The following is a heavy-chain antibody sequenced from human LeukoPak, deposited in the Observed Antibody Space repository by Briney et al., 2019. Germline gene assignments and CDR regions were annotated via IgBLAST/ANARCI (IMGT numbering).Heavy chain of an antibody. CDR2: INHSGST. CDR3: ARILQLVYYFDY. D-gene: IGHD6-13*01. J-gene: IGHJ4*02. CDR1: GGSFSGYY. V-gene: IGHV4-34*01. Sequence: PSETLSLTCAVYGGSFSGYYWSWIRQPPGKGLEWIGEINHSGSTNYNPSLKSRVTISVDTSKNQFSLKLSSVTAADTAVYYCARILQLVYYFDYWGQGTLVTVSS.